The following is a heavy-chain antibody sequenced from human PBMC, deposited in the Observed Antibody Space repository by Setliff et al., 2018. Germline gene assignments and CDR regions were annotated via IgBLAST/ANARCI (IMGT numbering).Heavy chain of an antibody. J-gene: IGHJ6*03. V-gene: IGHV4-4*02. Sequence: SETLSLTCAVSGGSISTTNWWNWVRQPPGKGLEWIGEIYHSGTTNYNPSLKSRVTISIDKSKNQFSLRLSSVTAADTAMYYCTRGDCSGGSCSPYYYYYYIDVWGRGTTVTVSS. CDR2: IYHSGTT. CDR3: TRGDCSGGSCSPYYYYYYIDV. CDR1: GGSISTTNW. D-gene: IGHD2-15*01.